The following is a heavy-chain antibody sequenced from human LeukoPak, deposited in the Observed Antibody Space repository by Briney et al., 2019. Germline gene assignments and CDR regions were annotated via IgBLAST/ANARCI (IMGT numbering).Heavy chain of an antibody. V-gene: IGHV3-7*01. D-gene: IGHD3-10*01. CDR3: ARDYYGSGSAWGDFDY. CDR2: IKQDGSEK. CDR1: GFTFSSYW. J-gene: IGHJ4*02. Sequence: GGSLRLSCAASGFTFSSYWMSWVRQAPGKGLEWVANIKQDGSEKYYVDSVKGRFTISRDNAKNSLYLQMNSLRAEDTAVYYCARDYYGSGSAWGDFDYWGQGTLVTVSS.